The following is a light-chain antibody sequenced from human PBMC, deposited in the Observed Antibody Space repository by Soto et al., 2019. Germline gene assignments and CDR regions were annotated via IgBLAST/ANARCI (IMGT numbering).Light chain of an antibody. Sequence: QSALTQPASVSGSPGQSITISCTGTSSDVGSYNYVSWYQQYPGKAPKLMIYDVSNRPSGVSYRFSGSKSGNTASLTISGPQAEGGADYYCSPYKTRSPHVVFGGGPKLPVL. CDR1: SSDVGSYNY. CDR3: SPYKTRSPHVV. V-gene: IGLV2-14*01. CDR2: DVS. J-gene: IGLJ2*01.